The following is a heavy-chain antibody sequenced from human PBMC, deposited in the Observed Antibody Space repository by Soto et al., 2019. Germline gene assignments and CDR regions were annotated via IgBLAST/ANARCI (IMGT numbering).Heavy chain of an antibody. CDR3: AHPQPRYCTNGVCPDDAFDI. V-gene: IGHV2-5*02. CDR2: IYWDDDK. J-gene: IGHJ3*02. Sequence: SGPTLVKPTQTLTLTCTFSGFSLSTSGVGVGWIRQPPGKALEWLALIYWDDDKRYSPSLKSRLTITKDTSKNQVVLTMTNMDPVDTATYYCAHPQPRYCTNGVCPDDAFDIWGQGTMVTVSS. CDR1: GFSLSTSGVG. D-gene: IGHD2-8*01.